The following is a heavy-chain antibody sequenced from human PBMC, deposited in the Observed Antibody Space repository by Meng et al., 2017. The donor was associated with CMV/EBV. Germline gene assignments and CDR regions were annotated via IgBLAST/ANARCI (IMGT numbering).Heavy chain of an antibody. CDR1: GGSISSSSYY. Sequence: QLQLQESGPGLLKPSETLSLTWTVSGGSISSSSYYWGWIRQPPGKGLEWIGSIYYSGSTYYNPSLKSRVTISVDTSKNQFSLKLSSVTAADTAAYYCARNPNAWDYWGQGTLVTVSS. J-gene: IGHJ4*02. CDR2: IYYSGST. CDR3: ARNPNAWDY. V-gene: IGHV4-39*07.